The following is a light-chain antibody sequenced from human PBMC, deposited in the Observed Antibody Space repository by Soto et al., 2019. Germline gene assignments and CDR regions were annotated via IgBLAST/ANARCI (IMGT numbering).Light chain of an antibody. CDR1: KLGDRF. Sequence: SYELTQPPSVSVSPGQTASIPCSGDKLGDRFACWYQQKPGQSPVMVIYQDTRRPSGIPERFSGSNSRNTATLTISGTRAMDEADYYCQAWDSSTGVVFGGGTKL. V-gene: IGLV3-1*01. J-gene: IGLJ2*01. CDR2: QDT. CDR3: QAWDSSTGVV.